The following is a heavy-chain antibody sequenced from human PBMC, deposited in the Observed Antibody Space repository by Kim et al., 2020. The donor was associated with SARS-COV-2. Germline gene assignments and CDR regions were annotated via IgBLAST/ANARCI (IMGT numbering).Heavy chain of an antibody. J-gene: IGHJ4*02. Sequence: LSLTCAASGFTFSSYAMHWIRQAPGKGLEWVAVISDDGSNKYYVDSVKGRFTISRDNSKNTVYLQMNSLRTEDTAVYYCASGAGYCSGGSCPEDSNYFDYWGQGTLVTVSS. CDR2: ISDDGSNK. V-gene: IGHV3-30*04. D-gene: IGHD2-15*01. CDR3: ASGAGYCSGGSCPEDSNYFDY. CDR1: GFTFSSYA.